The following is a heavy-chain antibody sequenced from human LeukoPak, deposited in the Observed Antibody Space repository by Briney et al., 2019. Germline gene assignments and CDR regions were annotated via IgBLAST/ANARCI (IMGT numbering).Heavy chain of an antibody. J-gene: IGHJ4*02. CDR3: ASSPFGSIVGGYYFDY. CDR1: GFTFSSYA. CDR2: ISYDGSNK. V-gene: IGHV3-30-3*01. Sequence: GGSLRLSCAASGFTFSSYAMHWVRQAPGKGLEWVAVISYDGSNKYYADSVKGRFTISRDNSKNTLYLQMNSLRAEDTAVYYCASSPFGSIVGGYYFDYWGRGTLVTVSS. D-gene: IGHD1-26*01.